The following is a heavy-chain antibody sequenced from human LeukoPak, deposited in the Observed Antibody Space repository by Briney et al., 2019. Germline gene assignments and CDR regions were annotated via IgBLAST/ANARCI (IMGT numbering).Heavy chain of an antibody. Sequence: TSETLSLTCTVSGGSISSSSYYWGWIRQPPGKGLEWIGSIYYSGSTYYNPSPKSRVTISVDTSKNQFSLKLSSVTAADTAVYYCARRSQYYYDSSGYYADYWGQGTLVTVSS. CDR1: GGSISSSSYY. V-gene: IGHV4-39*01. J-gene: IGHJ4*02. CDR2: IYYSGST. D-gene: IGHD3-22*01. CDR3: ARRSQYYYDSSGYYADY.